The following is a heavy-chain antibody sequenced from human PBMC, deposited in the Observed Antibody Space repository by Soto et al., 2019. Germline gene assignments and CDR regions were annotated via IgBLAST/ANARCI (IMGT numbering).Heavy chain of an antibody. J-gene: IGHJ5*02. CDR1: GGSISSSSYY. V-gene: IGHV4-39*01. Sequence: QLQLQESGPGLVKPSETLSLTCSVSGGSISSSSYYWGWLRQPPVKGLEWVGSIYYSGNTYYNASLKSRVTISVDTSKNQFCLNLSSVTAADTAVYYCARILWSSGWSRFDPWGQGTLVIVSS. CDR3: ARILWSSGWSRFDP. CDR2: IYYSGNT. D-gene: IGHD6-19*01.